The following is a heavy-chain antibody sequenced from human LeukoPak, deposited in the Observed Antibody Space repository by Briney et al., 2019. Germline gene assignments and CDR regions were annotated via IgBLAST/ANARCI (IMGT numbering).Heavy chain of an antibody. J-gene: IGHJ5*02. D-gene: IGHD3-3*01. CDR3: ARDRANDFWSGYYKVRFDP. CDR1: GGSFSGYY. V-gene: IGHV4-34*01. CDR2: INHSGST. Sequence: PSETLSLTCAVYGGSFSGYYWSWIRQPPGKGLEWIGEINHSGSTNYNPSLKSRVTISVDTSKNQFSLKLSSVTAADTAVYYCARDRANDFWSGYYKVRFDPWGQGTLVTVSS.